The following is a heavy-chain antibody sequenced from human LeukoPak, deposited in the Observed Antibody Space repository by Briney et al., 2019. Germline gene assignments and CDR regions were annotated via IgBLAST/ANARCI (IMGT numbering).Heavy chain of an antibody. CDR2: IYYSGST. Sequence: SETLSLTCTVSGGSISSYYWSWIRQPPGKGLEWIGYIYYSGSTNYNPSLKSRVTISVDTSKNQFSLRLRSVTAADTAVYYCAASRWYFDVWGRGVVVAVSS. V-gene: IGHV4-59*08. CDR3: AASRWYFDV. CDR1: GGSISSYY. J-gene: IGHJ2*01.